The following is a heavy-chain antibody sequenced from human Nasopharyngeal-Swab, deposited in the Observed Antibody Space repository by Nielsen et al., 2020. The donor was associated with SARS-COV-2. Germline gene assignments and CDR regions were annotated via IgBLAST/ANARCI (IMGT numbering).Heavy chain of an antibody. CDR1: GGSISSGDYY. D-gene: IGHD3-3*01. CDR2: IYYSGST. J-gene: IGHJ4*02. CDR3: ARVRGTIFGVVTAPGYFDY. Sequence: SETLSLTCTVSGGSISSGDYYWGWIRQPPGKGLEWIGYIYYSGSTNYNPSLKSRVTISVDTSKNQFSLKLSSVTAADTAVYYCARVRGTIFGVVTAPGYFDYWGQGTLVTVSS. V-gene: IGHV4-61*08.